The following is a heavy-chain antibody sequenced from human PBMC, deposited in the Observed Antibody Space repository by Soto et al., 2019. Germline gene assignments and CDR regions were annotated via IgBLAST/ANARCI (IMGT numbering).Heavy chain of an antibody. Sequence: QVQLVQSGAEVKKPGASVKVSCKASGYTFTSYAMHWVRQAPGQRLEWMGWSNAGNGNTKYSQKFQGRVTITRDTSASTAYMELSSLRSEDTAVYYCARGLRFLEWSTGGLNYWGQGTLVTVSS. V-gene: IGHV1-3*01. CDR2: SNAGNGNT. CDR3: ARGLRFLEWSTGGLNY. D-gene: IGHD3-3*01. J-gene: IGHJ4*02. CDR1: GYTFTSYA.